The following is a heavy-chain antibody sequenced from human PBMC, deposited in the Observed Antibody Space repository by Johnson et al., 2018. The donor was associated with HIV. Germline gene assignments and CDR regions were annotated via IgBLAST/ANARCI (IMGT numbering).Heavy chain of an antibody. V-gene: IGHV3-11*01. CDR2: ISSSGSTI. CDR1: GFTFSDYY. J-gene: IGHJ3*02. Sequence: VQLLESGGGLVKPGGSLRLSCAASGFTFSDYYMSWIRQAPGKGLEWVSYISSSGSTIYYADSVKGRFTISRDDSKNTLYLQMNSLKTEDTAVYYCTTDIAAGADAFDIWGQGTMVTVSS. D-gene: IGHD6-13*01. CDR3: TTDIAAGADAFDI.